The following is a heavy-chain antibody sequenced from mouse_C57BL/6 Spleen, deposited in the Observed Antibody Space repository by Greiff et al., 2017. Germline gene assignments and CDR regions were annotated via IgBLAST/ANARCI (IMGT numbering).Heavy chain of an antibody. J-gene: IGHJ3*01. V-gene: IGHV1-64*01. CDR2: IHPNSGST. Sequence: VQLQQPGAELVKPGASVKLSCKASGYTFTSYWMHWVKQRPGQGLEWIGMIHPNSGSTNYNEKFKSKATLTVDKSSSTAYMQLSSLTSEDSAVYYCARGGIYYDFDFADWGQGTLVTVSA. D-gene: IGHD2-4*01. CDR3: ARGGIYYDFDFAD. CDR1: GYTFTSYW.